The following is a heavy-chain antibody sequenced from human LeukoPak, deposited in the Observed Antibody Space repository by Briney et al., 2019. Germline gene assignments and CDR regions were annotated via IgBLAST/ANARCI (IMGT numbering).Heavy chain of an antibody. D-gene: IGHD2-21*01. J-gene: IGHJ4*02. CDR2: ISGSGGST. Sequence: GSLRLSCAASGFTFSTYVMSWVRQAPGKGLEWVSGISGSGGSTYYADSVRGRFTISRDNSKSTLYLQVNSLRADDTAIYYCAREIAERSTLWLDSWGQGSLVTVSS. V-gene: IGHV3-23*01. CDR3: AREIAERSTLWLDS. CDR1: GFTFSTYV.